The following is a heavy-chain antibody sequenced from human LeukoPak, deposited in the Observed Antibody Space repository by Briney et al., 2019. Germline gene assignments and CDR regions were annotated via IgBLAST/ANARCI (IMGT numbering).Heavy chain of an antibody. CDR2: ISAYNGNT. Sequence: ASVKVSCKASGGTFSSYGISWVRQAPGQGLEWMGWISAYNGNTNYAQKLQGRVTMTTDTSTSTAYMELRSLRSDDTAVYYCARDRIAAANDAFDIWGQGTMVTVSS. CDR1: GGTFSSYG. J-gene: IGHJ3*02. V-gene: IGHV1-18*01. D-gene: IGHD6-13*01. CDR3: ARDRIAAANDAFDI.